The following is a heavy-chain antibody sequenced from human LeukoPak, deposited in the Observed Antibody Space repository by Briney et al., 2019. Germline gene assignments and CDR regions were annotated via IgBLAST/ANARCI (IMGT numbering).Heavy chain of an antibody. CDR1: GDSVSSNSAA. D-gene: IGHD6-19*01. J-gene: IGHJ4*02. CDR2: TYYRSKWYN. V-gene: IGHV6-1*01. CDR3: ARDHGGGIAVAGTERAYYFDY. Sequence: SQTLSLTCAISGDSVSSNSAAWNWIRQSPSRGLEWLGRTYYRSKWYNDYAVSVKSRITINPDTSKNQFSLQLNSVTPEDTAVYYLARDHGGGIAVAGTERAYYFDYWGQGTLVTVSS.